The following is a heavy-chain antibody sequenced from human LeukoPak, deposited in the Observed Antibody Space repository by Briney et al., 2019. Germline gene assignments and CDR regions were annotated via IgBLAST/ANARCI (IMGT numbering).Heavy chain of an antibody. D-gene: IGHD5-12*01. CDR3: ATHSPEWRYSGYYNYYYMDV. Sequence: SVKVSCKASGGTFSSYAISWVRQAPGQGLEWMGGIIPIFGTANYAQKFQGRVTITADESTSTAYMELSSLRSEDTAVYFCATHSPEWRYSGYYNYYYMDVWGNGTTVTVSS. V-gene: IGHV1-69*13. J-gene: IGHJ6*03. CDR2: IIPIFGTA. CDR1: GGTFSSYA.